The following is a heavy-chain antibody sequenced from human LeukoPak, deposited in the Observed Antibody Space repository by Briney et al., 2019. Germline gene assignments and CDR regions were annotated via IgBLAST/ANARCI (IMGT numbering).Heavy chain of an antibody. D-gene: IGHD1-26*01. CDR3: ARDQSPATYYYYYGMDV. V-gene: IGHV1-3*01. CDR1: GYTFTSYA. CDR2: INAGNGNT. J-gene: IGHJ6*04. Sequence: ASVKVSCKASGYTFTSYAMHWVRQAPGQRLEWMGWINAGNGNTKYSQKFQGRVTITRDTSASTAYMELSSLRSEDTAVYYCARDQSPATYYYYYGMDVWGKGTTVTASS.